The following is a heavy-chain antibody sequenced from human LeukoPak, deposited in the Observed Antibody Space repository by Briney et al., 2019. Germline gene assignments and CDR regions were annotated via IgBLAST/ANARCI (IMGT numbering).Heavy chain of an antibody. D-gene: IGHD1-26*01. Sequence: GGSLRLSCAASGFTFSSYWMHWVRQAPGKGLVWVSRIYSGGSSTTYADSVKGRFTISRDNAKNTLYLQMNSLRAEDTAVYYCVRELPGREFDYWGQGTLVTVSS. CDR1: GFTFSSYW. CDR2: IYSGGSST. CDR3: VRELPGREFDY. V-gene: IGHV3-74*01. J-gene: IGHJ4*02.